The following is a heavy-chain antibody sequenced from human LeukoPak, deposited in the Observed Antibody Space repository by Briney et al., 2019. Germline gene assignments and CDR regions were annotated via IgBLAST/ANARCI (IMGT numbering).Heavy chain of an antibody. J-gene: IGHJ4*02. Sequence: GGSLRLSCAASGFTFSSYGMRWVRQAPGKGLEWVAVISYDGSNKYYADSVKGRFTISRDNSKNTLSLQMNSLRAEDTAVYYCAKDSFYGDYAYWGQGTLVTVSS. V-gene: IGHV3-30*18. D-gene: IGHD4-17*01. CDR2: ISYDGSNK. CDR1: GFTFSSYG. CDR3: AKDSFYGDYAY.